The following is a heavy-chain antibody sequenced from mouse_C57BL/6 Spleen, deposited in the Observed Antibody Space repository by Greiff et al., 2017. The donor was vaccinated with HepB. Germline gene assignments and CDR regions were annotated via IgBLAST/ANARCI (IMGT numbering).Heavy chain of an antibody. Sequence: VKLQESGAELVRPGASVKLSCKASGYTFTDYYINWVKQRPGQGLEWIARIYPGSGNTYYNEKFKGKATLTAEKSSSTAYMQLSSLTSEDSAVYFCARSPFMITTAYYYAMDYWGQGTSVTVSS. CDR1: GYTFTDYY. J-gene: IGHJ4*01. D-gene: IGHD2-4*01. CDR3: ARSPFMITTAYYYAMDY. V-gene: IGHV1-76*01. CDR2: IYPGSGNT.